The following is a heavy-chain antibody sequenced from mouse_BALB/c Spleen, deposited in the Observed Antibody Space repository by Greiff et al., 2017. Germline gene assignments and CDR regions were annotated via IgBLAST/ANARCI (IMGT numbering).Heavy chain of an antibody. V-gene: IGHV5-17*02. CDR1: GFTFSSFG. D-gene: IGHD2-3*01. J-gene: IGHJ4*01. CDR2: ISSGSSTI. CDR3: EKAEEIYDSYYGDAMDY. Sequence: EVQLVESGGGLVQPGGSRKLSCAASGFTFSSFGMHWVRQAPEKGLEWVAYISSGSSTIYYADTVKGRFTISRDNPKNTLFLQMTRLRSEDTAMYSCEKAEEIYDSYYGDAMDYWGQGTSVTVSS.